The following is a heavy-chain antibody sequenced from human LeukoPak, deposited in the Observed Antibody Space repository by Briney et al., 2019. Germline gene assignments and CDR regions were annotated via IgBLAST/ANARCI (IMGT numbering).Heavy chain of an antibody. D-gene: IGHD3-22*01. J-gene: IGHJ4*02. V-gene: IGHV3-33*01. CDR1: GFTFSSYG. CDR3: VRSSGYYDC. CDR2: IWYDGSNK. Sequence: GGSLRLSCAASGFTFSSYGMHWVRQAPGKGLEWVAVIWYDGSNKYYADSVKGRFTISRGNSKNTLYLQMNSLRAEDTAVYYCVRSSGYYDCWGQGTLVTVSS.